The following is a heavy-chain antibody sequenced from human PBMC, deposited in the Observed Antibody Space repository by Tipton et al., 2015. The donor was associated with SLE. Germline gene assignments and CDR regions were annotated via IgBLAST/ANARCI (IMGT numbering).Heavy chain of an antibody. CDR2: ISYDGSNK. V-gene: IGHV3-30-3*01. Sequence: SLRLSCAASGFTFSSYAMHWVRQAPGKGLEWVAVISYDGSNKYYADSVKGRFTISRDNSKNTVYLQMNSLRAEDTAVYYCARPSGGMGATYIDSWGQGTLVTVSS. D-gene: IGHD1-26*01. J-gene: IGHJ4*02. CDR3: ARPSGGMGATYIDS. CDR1: GFTFSSYA.